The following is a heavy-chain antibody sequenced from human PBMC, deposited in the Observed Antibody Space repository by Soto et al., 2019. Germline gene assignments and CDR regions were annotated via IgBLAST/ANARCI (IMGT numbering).Heavy chain of an antibody. Sequence: GGSLQISCKGSGYSFTSYWIGCVRQMPGTGLEWIGIIYPGDSDTRYSPSFQGQVTISADKSISTAYLQWSRLKASDTAMYYCARRSRGSSAAGNYYYGMDVWGKGTKVTVSS. CDR2: IYPGDSDT. CDR1: GYSFTSYW. V-gene: IGHV5-51*01. J-gene: IGHJ6*04. CDR3: ARRSRGSSAAGNYYYGMDV. D-gene: IGHD6-25*01.